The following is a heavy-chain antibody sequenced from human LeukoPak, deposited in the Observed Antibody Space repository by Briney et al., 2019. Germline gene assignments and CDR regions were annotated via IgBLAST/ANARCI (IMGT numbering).Heavy chain of an antibody. D-gene: IGHD6-13*01. J-gene: IGHJ4*02. V-gene: IGHV4-39*01. CDR2: IYYSGST. Sequence: SETLSLTCTVSGGSISSSSYYWGWVRQPPGKGLEWIGSIYYSGSTYYNPSLKSRVTISVDTSKNQFSLKLTSVTAADTAVYYCARREQLGYFDYWGQGTLVTVSS. CDR3: ARREQLGYFDY. CDR1: GGSISSSSYY.